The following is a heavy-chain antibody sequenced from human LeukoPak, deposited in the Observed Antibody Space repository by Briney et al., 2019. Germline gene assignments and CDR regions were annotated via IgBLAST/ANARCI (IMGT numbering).Heavy chain of an antibody. CDR3: AKDGLYYDGSAHVYYFDY. D-gene: IGHD3-22*01. J-gene: IGHJ4*02. V-gene: IGHV3-23*01. Sequence: PGGSQRLSCTASVFILNVYAITWLRHAPGKGLERLSSYTGSGDYTYYIASVKGRLNISRDNSKNILYLQMNSLRGEDTALYYCAKDGLYYDGSAHVYYFDYWGQGTLVAVSS. CDR1: VFILNVYA. CDR2: YTGSGDYT.